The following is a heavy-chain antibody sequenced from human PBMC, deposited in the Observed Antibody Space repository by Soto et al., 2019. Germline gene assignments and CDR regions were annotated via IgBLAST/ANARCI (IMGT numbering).Heavy chain of an antibody. V-gene: IGHV1-8*01. Sequence: QVQLVQSGAEVKKPGASVKVSCKASGYSFTNYDINWVRQATGQGLEWMGWVSPRRGNTGYAQKFQGRVAMTRNTSISTPYLELSRLTSEDTAVYYCASGGYIWTDYAYWGQGTLVSVSS. D-gene: IGHD1-20*01. CDR1: GYSFTNYD. J-gene: IGHJ4*02. CDR2: VSPRRGNT. CDR3: ASGGYIWTDYAY.